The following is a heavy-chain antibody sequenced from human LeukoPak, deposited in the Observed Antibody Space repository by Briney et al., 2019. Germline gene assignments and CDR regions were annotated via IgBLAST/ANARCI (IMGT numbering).Heavy chain of an antibody. CDR1: RFIFSSYH. V-gene: IGHV3-21*01. J-gene: IGHJ4*02. CDR3: ARGTNWSPLDFDY. Sequence: GGSLRLSCAASRFIFSSYHMHWVRQPPGKGLEWVSSISSSKSFIYYADSMKGRFTISRDNAKNSLYLQMNSLRAEDTAVYYCARGTNWSPLDFDYWGQGTLVTVSS. D-gene: IGHD1-20*01. CDR2: ISSSKSFI.